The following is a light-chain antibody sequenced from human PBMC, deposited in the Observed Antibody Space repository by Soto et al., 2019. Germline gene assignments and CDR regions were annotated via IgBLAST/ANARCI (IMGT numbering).Light chain of an antibody. CDR2: AAS. CDR3: QQTNSFPRT. J-gene: IGKJ1*01. V-gene: IGKV1-12*01. CDR1: QGVNRW. Sequence: DIQMTHPPFSLAAFVGDRATLTCRASQGVNRWLAWYQQKPAKAPKVLIYAASSWQSGGPSRFSGIGSGTDFTLTISSLQPEDCATYYYQQTNSFPRTYGQGTKVDI.